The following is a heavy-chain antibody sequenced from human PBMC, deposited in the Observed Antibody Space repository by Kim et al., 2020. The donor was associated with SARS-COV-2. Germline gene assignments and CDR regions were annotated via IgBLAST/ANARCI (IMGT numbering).Heavy chain of an antibody. CDR1: GGSISSSNYY. CDR3: ARAQGGLLWFGGGFDY. CDR2: NYYSGST. D-gene: IGHD3-10*01. V-gene: IGHV4-39*07. J-gene: IGHJ4*02. Sequence: SQTLSLTCTVSGGSISSSNYYWGWIRQPPGKGLEWIGSNYYSGSTYYNPSLKSRVTISVDTSKNQLSLKLSSVTAADTAVYYCARAQGGLLWFGGGFDYWGQGTLVTVSS.